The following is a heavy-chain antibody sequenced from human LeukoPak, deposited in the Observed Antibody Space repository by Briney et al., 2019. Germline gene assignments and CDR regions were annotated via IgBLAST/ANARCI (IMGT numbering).Heavy chain of an antibody. D-gene: IGHD6-13*01. J-gene: IGHJ4*02. V-gene: IGHV1-2*04. CDR2: INPNSGGT. CDR3: ARGSYSSSWYFDY. Sequence: ASVKVSCKASGYTFTGYYMHWVRQAPGQGLEWMGWINPNSGGTNYAQKFQGWVTMIRDTSISTAYMELSRLRSDDTAVYYCARGSYSSSWYFDYWGQGTLVTVSS. CDR1: GYTFTGYY.